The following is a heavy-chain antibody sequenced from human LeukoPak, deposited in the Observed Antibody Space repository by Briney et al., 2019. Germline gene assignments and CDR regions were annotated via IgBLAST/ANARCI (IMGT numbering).Heavy chain of an antibody. Sequence: PSQTLSLTCTVSGGSISSGGYYWSWIRQHPGKGLEWIGYIYYSGSTYYNPSLKSRVTISVDTSKNQFSLKLSSVTAADTAVYYCARGEIGYCSGGSCTLPLNGFDPWGQGTLVTVSS. CDR1: GGSISSGGYY. V-gene: IGHV4-31*03. J-gene: IGHJ5*02. CDR3: ARGEIGYCSGGSCTLPLNGFDP. D-gene: IGHD2-15*01. CDR2: IYYSGST.